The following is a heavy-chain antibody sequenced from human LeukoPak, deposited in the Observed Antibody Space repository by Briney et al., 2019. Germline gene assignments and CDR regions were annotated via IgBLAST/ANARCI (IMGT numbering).Heavy chain of an antibody. J-gene: IGHJ5*02. CDR3: ARDLGPRRGDIDP. CDR1: GGSISSSSYY. CDR2: IYYSGST. Sequence: PSETLSLTCTVSGGSISSSSYYWGWIRQPPGKGLEWIGSIYYSGSTYYNPSLKSRVTISVDTSKNQFSLKLSSVTAADTAVYYCARDLGPRRGDIDPWGQGTLVTVSS. D-gene: IGHD3-9*01. V-gene: IGHV4-39*07.